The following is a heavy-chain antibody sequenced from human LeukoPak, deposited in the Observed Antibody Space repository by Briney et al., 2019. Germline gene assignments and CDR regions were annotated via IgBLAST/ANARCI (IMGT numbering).Heavy chain of an antibody. CDR2: IQYDGSNE. D-gene: IGHD4/OR15-4a*01. J-gene: IGHJ4*02. V-gene: IGHV3-30*02. Sequence: GGSLRLSCAASRFTFSSYGMHWVRQAPGKGLEWVAYIQYDGSNEQYADSVKGRFSISRDSSKNTLYLQMNSLRVEDTAVYYCAKAGLVRGGALDSWGQGTLVTVSS. CDR3: AKAGLVRGGALDS. CDR1: RFTFSSYG.